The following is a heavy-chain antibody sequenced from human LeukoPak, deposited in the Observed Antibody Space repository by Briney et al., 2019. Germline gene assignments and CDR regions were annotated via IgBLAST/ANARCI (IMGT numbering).Heavy chain of an antibody. D-gene: IGHD3-22*01. Sequence: AGGSLRLSCAASGFTFSSYAMSWVRQAPGKGLEWVSAISGSGGSTYYADSVKGRFTISRDNSKNTLYVQMNSLRVEDTAVYYCAKGGRARLNYYDSSGYYTGFDYWGQGTLVTVSS. J-gene: IGHJ4*02. CDR3: AKGGRARLNYYDSSGYYTGFDY. V-gene: IGHV3-23*01. CDR2: ISGSGGST. CDR1: GFTFSSYA.